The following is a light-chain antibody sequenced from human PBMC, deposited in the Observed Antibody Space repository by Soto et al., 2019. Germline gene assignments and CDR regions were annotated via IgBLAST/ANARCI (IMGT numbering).Light chain of an antibody. V-gene: IGKV3-11*01. Sequence: ELVLTQSPATLSLSPGERATLSCRASQSVSSYFAWYQQTPGQAPRLLIYDASNRAPGIPARFGGSGSVTDSTLTISSLEPEDLAVYYCQQRRNWPLTFGQGTRLESK. CDR1: QSVSSY. CDR3: QQRRNWPLT. CDR2: DAS. J-gene: IGKJ5*01.